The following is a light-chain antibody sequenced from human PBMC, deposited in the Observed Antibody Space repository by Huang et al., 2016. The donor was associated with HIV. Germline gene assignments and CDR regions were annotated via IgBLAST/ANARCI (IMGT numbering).Light chain of an antibody. J-gene: IGKJ2*01. Sequence: AIQLTQSPSSLSASVGDRVTITCRASQDIRNDLGWYQQRPGAAPKLLIYAAFNLQSGVPSRFSGSGSGTEFTLTISDLRPEDFATYYCLQDYVYPSTFGRGTVLEL. CDR3: LQDYVYPST. CDR1: QDIRND. CDR2: AAF. V-gene: IGKV1-6*01.